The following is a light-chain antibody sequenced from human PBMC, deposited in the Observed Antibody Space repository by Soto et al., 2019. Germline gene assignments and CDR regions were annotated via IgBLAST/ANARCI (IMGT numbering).Light chain of an antibody. V-gene: IGKV1-27*01. CDR3: QKHHSAPWT. Sequence: DIQMTQSPSSLSASVGDRVTITCRASQDISNYLAWYQQKPGKVPKLLIYFASTLQSGVPSRFSGSGSGTDFTLPIRSMQPEDVATYYCQKHHSAPWTFGQGTKVEIK. CDR2: FAS. CDR1: QDISNY. J-gene: IGKJ1*01.